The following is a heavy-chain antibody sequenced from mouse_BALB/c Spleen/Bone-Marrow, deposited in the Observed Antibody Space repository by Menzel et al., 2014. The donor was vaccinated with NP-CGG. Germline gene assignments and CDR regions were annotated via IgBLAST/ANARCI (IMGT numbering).Heavy chain of an antibody. CDR2: ISSGSSTI. D-gene: IGHD3-1*01. J-gene: IGHJ3*01. CDR3: ARGAARATWFVY. Sequence: VQGEESRVSFMQPGGSRKLSCAASGFTFSSFGMHWVRQAPEKGLEWVAYISSGSSTIYYADTVKGRFTISRDNPKNTLFLQMTSLRSEDTAMYYCARGAARATWFVYRGQGTPVTVSA. V-gene: IGHV5-17*02. CDR1: GFTFSSFG.